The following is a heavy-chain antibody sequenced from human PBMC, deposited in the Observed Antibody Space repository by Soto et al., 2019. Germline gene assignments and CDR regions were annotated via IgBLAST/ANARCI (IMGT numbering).Heavy chain of an antibody. CDR1: GFSLTTNGMR. V-gene: IGHV2-70*04. CDR3: ARIRPDSGSDSYLDY. CDR2: TDWGDDK. Sequence: CCPTLLNPTETLTLPVTFSGFSLTTNGMRVSWIRQPRGKALEWLARTDWGDDKFYSASLKTRLTISKDTSKNQVVLTMTNLDPVDTATYYCARIRPDSGSDSYLDYWGQGILVTVSS. D-gene: IGHD3-10*01. J-gene: IGHJ4*02.